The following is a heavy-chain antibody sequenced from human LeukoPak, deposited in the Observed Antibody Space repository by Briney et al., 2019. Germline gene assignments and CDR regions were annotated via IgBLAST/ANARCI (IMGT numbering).Heavy chain of an antibody. Sequence: GASVNVSCKASGYTFTGYYMQGVRQAPGRGLEWMGWINPNSGGTNYAQKFQGRATTTRDTSISTAYMELSRLRSDDTAVYYCARPTYYYDSSGYLTDLNWFDPWGQGTLVTVSS. V-gene: IGHV1-2*02. J-gene: IGHJ5*02. D-gene: IGHD3-22*01. CDR3: ARPTYYYDSSGYLTDLNWFDP. CDR1: GYTFTGYY. CDR2: INPNSGGT.